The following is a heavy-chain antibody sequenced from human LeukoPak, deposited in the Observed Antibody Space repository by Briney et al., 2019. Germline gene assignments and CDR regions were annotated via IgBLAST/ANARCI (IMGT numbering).Heavy chain of an antibody. CDR3: TRDSHYGDPDY. CDR2: IYYSGST. J-gene: IGHJ4*02. Sequence: SETLSLTCTVSGGSISSYYWSWIRQPPGKGLEWIGYIYYSGSTNYNPSLKSRVTISVDTSKNQFSLKLSSVTAADTAVYYCTRDSHYGDPDYWGQGTLVTVSS. CDR1: GGSISSYY. V-gene: IGHV4-59*01. D-gene: IGHD4-17*01.